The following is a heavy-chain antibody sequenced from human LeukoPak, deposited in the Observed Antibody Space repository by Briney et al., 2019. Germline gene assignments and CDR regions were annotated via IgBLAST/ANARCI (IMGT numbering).Heavy chain of an antibody. CDR1: GFTFSGSA. CDR3: AKSGFLEWLFSDY. D-gene: IGHD3-3*01. J-gene: IGHJ4*02. V-gene: IGHV3-23*01. Sequence: GGSLRLSCVASGFTFSGSAMSWVRQAPGKGLEWVSAISVSGSTTYYVDSVKGRFTISRDNSKNTLYLQMNSLRAEDTAVYYCAKSGFLEWLFSDYWGQGTLVTVSS. CDR2: ISVSGSTT.